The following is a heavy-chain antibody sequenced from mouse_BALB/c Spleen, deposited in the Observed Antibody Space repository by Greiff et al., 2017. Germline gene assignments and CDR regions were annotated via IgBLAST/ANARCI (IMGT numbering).Heavy chain of an antibody. D-gene: IGHD1-1*01. CDR2: IWGDGST. CDR1: GFSLTGYG. J-gene: IGHJ4*01. V-gene: IGHV2-6-7*01. CDR3: AREGPYYGSSYGAMDY. Sequence: QVQLKQSGPGLVAPSQSLSITCTVSGFSLTGYGVNWVRQPPGKGLEWLGMIWGDGSTDYNSALKSRLSISKDNSKSQVFLKMNSLQTDDTARYYCAREGPYYGSSYGAMDYWGQGTSVTVSS.